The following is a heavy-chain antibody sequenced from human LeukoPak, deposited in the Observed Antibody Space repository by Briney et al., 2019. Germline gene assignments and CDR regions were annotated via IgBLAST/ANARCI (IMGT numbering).Heavy chain of an antibody. V-gene: IGHV4-38-2*02. CDR3: ARPGGQSSGFY. Sequence: SQTLSLTCTVSGYTISSGYYWGWIRQPPGKGLEWIGSIYHSGSTYYNPSLKSRVTISVDTSKNQFSLKLSSVTAADTAVYYCARPGGQSSGFYWGQGTLVTVSS. J-gene: IGHJ4*02. CDR2: IYHSGST. D-gene: IGHD6-19*01. CDR1: GYTISSGYY.